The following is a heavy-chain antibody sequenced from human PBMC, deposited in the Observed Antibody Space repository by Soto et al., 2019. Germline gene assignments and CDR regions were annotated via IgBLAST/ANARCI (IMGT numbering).Heavy chain of an antibody. V-gene: IGHV1-18*04. J-gene: IGHJ6*02. CDR3: ARVIRSGYLSYYYYGMDG. Sequence: ASVKVSCKASGYTFTSYGISWVRQAPGQGLEWMGWISAYNGNTNYAQKLQGRVTMTTDTSTSTAYMELRSLRSDDTAVYYCARVIRSGYLSYYYYGMDGWGQGTTVTV. CDR1: GYTFTSYG. D-gene: IGHD3-3*01. CDR2: ISAYNGNT.